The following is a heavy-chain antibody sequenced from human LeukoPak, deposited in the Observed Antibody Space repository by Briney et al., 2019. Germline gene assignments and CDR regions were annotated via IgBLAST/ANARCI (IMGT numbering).Heavy chain of an antibody. CDR2: ISAYNGNT. CDR1: GYTFTSYG. Sequence: GASVKVSCKASGYTFTSYGISWVRQALGQGLEWMGWISAYNGNTNYAQKLQGRVTMTTDTSTSTAYMELRSLRSDDTAVYYCAREGPLRYYDSSGYSGYWGQGTLVTVSS. CDR3: AREGPLRYYDSSGYSGY. D-gene: IGHD3-22*01. V-gene: IGHV1-18*01. J-gene: IGHJ4*02.